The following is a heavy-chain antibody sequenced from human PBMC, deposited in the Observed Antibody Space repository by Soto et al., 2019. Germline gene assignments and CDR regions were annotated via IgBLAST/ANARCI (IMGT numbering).Heavy chain of an antibody. CDR3: ARDRSSSWYVSWFDP. D-gene: IGHD6-13*01. V-gene: IGHV1-18*01. J-gene: IGHJ5*02. CDR1: GYTFTSYG. Sequence: ASVKVPCKASGYTFTSYGISWVRQAPGQGLEWMGWISAYNGNTNYAQKLQGRVTMTRDTSTSTAYMELRSLRSEDTAVYYCARDRSSSWYVSWFDPWGQGTLVTVSS. CDR2: ISAYNGNT.